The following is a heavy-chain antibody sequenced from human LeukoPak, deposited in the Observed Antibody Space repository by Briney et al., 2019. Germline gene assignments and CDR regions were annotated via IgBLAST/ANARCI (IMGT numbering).Heavy chain of an antibody. V-gene: IGHV4-34*01. D-gene: IGHD2-21*02. CDR3: ARDGAAGRDIVVVTAAYNFDY. Sequence: KPSETLSLTCAVYGGSFSGYYWSWIRQPPGKGLEWIGEINHSGSTNYNPSLKSRVTISVDTSKNQFSLKLSSVTAADTAVYYCARDGAAGRDIVVVTAAYNFDYWGQGTLVTVSS. CDR1: GGSFSGYY. CDR2: INHSGST. J-gene: IGHJ4*02.